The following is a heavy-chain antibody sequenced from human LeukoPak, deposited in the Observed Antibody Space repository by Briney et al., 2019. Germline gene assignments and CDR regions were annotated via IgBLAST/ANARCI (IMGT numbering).Heavy chain of an antibody. J-gene: IGHJ5*02. CDR1: GFTFSSYE. CDR3: ARDEGSAAAAGGHWFDP. D-gene: IGHD6-13*01. V-gene: IGHV3-20*04. Sequence: GGSLRLSCAASGFTFSSYEMNWVRQAPGKGLEWVSGINWNGGSTGYADSVKGRFTISRDNAKNSLYLQMNSLRAEDTASYYCARDEGSAAAAGGHWFDPWGQGTLVTVSS. CDR2: INWNGGST.